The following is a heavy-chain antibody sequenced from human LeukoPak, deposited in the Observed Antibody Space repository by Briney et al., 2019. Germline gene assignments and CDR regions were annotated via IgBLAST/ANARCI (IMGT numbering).Heavy chain of an antibody. V-gene: IGHV4-59*08. CDR1: GGSMSGDY. J-gene: IGHJ4*02. CDR2: IFYSGNT. CDR3: ARHASVDYANFDY. D-gene: IGHD4-17*01. Sequence: SETLSLTCTVSGGSMSGDYWSWIRQPPRKGLEWIGYIFYSGNTNYNPSLKSRVTISVDTSKNQFSLKLSSVTAADTAVYYCARHASVDYANFDYWGQGTLVTVSS.